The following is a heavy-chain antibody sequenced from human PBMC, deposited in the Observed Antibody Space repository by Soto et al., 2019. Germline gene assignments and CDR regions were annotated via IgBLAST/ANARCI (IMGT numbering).Heavy chain of an antibody. CDR2: VYYSGST. J-gene: IGHJ4*02. CDR1: GGSVSSGSYY. V-gene: IGHV4-61*01. D-gene: IGHD5-18*01. Sequence: QVQLQESGPGLVKPSETLSLTCTVSGGSVSSGSYYWSWIRQPPGKGLEWIGYVYYSGSTNYNPSLKSRVTISVDTSKNQFSLKLSSVTAADTAVYYCAREPYLVDTVMVVWGQGTLVTVSS. CDR3: AREPYLVDTVMVV.